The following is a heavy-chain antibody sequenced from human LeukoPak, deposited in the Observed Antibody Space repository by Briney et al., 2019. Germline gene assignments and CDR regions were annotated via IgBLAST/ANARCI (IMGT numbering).Heavy chain of an antibody. CDR3: ARDGGRGY. CDR2: IIPVFGTT. D-gene: IGHD1-26*01. CDR1: VGSXSTYA. Sequence: SVKVSCKASVGSXSTYALSWVRQAPGQGLEWMGGIIPVFGTTNYAQKFQGRVTITADESTSTAYMELSRLTSEDTAVYYCARDGGRGYWGQGTLITVSS. J-gene: IGHJ4*02. V-gene: IGHV1-69*01.